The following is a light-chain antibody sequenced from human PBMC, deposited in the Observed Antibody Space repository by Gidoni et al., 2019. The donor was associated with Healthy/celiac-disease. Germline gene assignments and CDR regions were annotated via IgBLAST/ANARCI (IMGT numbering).Light chain of an antibody. Sequence: QSVLTQPPPVAWAPGQRVTISCTGRSSNSGAGYDVHWDQQLPGTAPKLLIYGNSNRPSGVPDRFSGSKSGTSASLAITGLQAEEEADYYCQSYDSSLSGYVVFGGGTKLTVL. CDR3: QSYDSSLSGYVV. J-gene: IGLJ2*01. CDR1: SSNSGAGYD. V-gene: IGLV1-40*01. CDR2: GNS.